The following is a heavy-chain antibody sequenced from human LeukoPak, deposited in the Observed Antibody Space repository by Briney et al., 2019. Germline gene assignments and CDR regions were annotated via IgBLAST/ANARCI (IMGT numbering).Heavy chain of an antibody. V-gene: IGHV3-23*01. CDR1: GFNYSSYT. D-gene: IGHD4-17*01. J-gene: IGHJ4*02. CDR2: ISGSGKSNSP. CDR3: ARDRDYPRDQFDY. Sequence: GGSLRLSCAASGFNYSSYTMNWVRQAPGKGLEWVSAISGSGKSNSPWYADSVRGRFTISRDNSKNTVYLQMQNLRADDTAVYFCARDRDYPRDQFDYWGQGTLVTVSS.